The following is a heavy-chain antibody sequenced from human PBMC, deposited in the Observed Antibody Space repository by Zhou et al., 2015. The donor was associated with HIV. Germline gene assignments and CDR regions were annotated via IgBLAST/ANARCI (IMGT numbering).Heavy chain of an antibody. CDR2: IIPIFGTA. J-gene: IGHJ6*02. Sequence: QVQLVQSGAEVKKPGSSVKVSCKASGGTFSSYAISWVRQAPGQGLEWMGGIIPIFGTANYAQKFQGRVTITADESTSTAYMELSSLRSEDTAVYYCARVTYYYDSSGYWRGQTYGMDVWGQGTTVTVSS. D-gene: IGHD3-22*01. V-gene: IGHV1-69*12. CDR3: ARVTYYYDSSGYWRGQTYGMDV. CDR1: GGTFSSYA.